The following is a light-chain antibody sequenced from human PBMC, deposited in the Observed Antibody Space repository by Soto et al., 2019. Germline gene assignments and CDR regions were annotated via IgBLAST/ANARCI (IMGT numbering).Light chain of an antibody. CDR1: KLGDKY. Sequence: SYELTQPPSVSVSPGQTASITCSGDKLGDKYACWYQQKPGQSPVLVIYQDSKRPSGIPERFSGSNSGNTATLTISGTQAMDEADYYCQAWDSSTAVYVFGTGTQLTVL. CDR2: QDS. CDR3: QAWDSSTAVYV. V-gene: IGLV3-1*01. J-gene: IGLJ1*01.